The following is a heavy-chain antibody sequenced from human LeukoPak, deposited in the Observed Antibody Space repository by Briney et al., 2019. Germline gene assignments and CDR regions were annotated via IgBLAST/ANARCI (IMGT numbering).Heavy chain of an antibody. CDR2: ISGNGGTT. CDR1: GFTFSSYS. D-gene: IGHD3-10*01. J-gene: IGHJ3*02. CDR3: AKVRDLTPFADAFDI. V-gene: IGHV3-23*01. Sequence: PGGSLRLSCAASGFTFSSYSMNWVRQAPGKGLEWVSAISGNGGTTYYADSVKGRFTISRDNSKNTLYLQMNSLRAEDTAVYYCAKVRDLTPFADAFDIWGQGTTGTVSS.